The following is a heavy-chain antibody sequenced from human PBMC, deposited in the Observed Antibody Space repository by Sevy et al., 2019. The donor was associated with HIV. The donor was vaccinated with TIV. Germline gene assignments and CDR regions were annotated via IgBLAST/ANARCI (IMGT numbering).Heavy chain of an antibody. V-gene: IGHV3-11*01. Sequence: GGSLRLSCAVSGFIFSDYYMSWIRQAPGKGLEWVSYISSSGMTIYYADSVKGRFTISRDNAKNSLYMQMSSLRAEDTAVYYCARRRLGGIRDAFDIWGQGTMVTVSS. CDR1: GFIFSDYY. J-gene: IGHJ3*02. D-gene: IGHD3-16*01. CDR2: ISSSGMTI. CDR3: ARRRLGGIRDAFDI.